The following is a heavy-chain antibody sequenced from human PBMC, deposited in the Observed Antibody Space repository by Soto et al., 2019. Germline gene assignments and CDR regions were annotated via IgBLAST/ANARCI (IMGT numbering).Heavy chain of an antibody. Sequence: GGSLRLSCAASGFTFSSYAMSWVRQAPGKGLEWVSAISGSGGSTYYADSVKGRFTISRDNSKNTLYLQMNSLRAEDTAVYYCAKEPPQAYCGGDCYSPDAFDIWGQGTMVTVSS. CDR2: ISGSGGST. CDR1: GFTFSSYA. D-gene: IGHD2-21*02. J-gene: IGHJ3*02. V-gene: IGHV3-23*01. CDR3: AKEPPQAYCGGDCYSPDAFDI.